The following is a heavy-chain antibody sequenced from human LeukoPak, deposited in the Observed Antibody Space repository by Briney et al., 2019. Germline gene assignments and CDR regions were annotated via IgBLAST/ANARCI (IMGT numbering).Heavy chain of an antibody. CDR3: ARDTGRGVYYYDSSGSDY. V-gene: IGHV3-30-3*01. D-gene: IGHD3-22*01. J-gene: IGHJ4*02. Sequence: GRSLRLSCAASGFTFSSYAMHWVRQAPGKGLEWVAVISYDGSNKYYADSVKGRFTISRDNSKNTLYLQMNSLRAEDTAVYYCARDTGRGVYYYDSSGSDYWGQGTLVTVSS. CDR1: GFTFSSYA. CDR2: ISYDGSNK.